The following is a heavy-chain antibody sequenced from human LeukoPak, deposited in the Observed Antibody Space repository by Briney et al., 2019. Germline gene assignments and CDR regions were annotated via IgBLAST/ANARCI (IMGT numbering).Heavy chain of an antibody. J-gene: IGHJ5*02. CDR3: ARDTSSIGFGSGGSCYNP. V-gene: IGHV3-11*01. Sequence: GGSLRLSCAASGFTFSDYYMSWIRQAPGKGLEWVSYISSSGSTIYYADSVKGRFTISRDNAKNSLYLQMNSLRAEDTAVYYCARDTSSIGFGSGGSCYNPWGQGTLVTVSS. CDR2: ISSSGSTI. D-gene: IGHD2-15*01. CDR1: GFTFSDYY.